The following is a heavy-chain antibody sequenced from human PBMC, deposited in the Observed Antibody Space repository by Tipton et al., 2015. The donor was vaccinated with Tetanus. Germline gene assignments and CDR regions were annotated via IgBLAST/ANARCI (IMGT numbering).Heavy chain of an antibody. D-gene: IGHD4-17*01. CDR2: VYSTATT. V-gene: IGHV4-30-4*01. Sequence: GLVKPSQTLSLTCTVSGGSISSGDYYWSWIRRPPGKGPEWIGYVYSTATTYYNPSLKSRVTISVDTSKNQFSLKLTSVTAADTAVYYCARGEACGDYPAMYFFDNWGQGTLLTVSS. CDR1: GGSISSGDYY. CDR3: ARGEACGDYPAMYFFDN. J-gene: IGHJ4*02.